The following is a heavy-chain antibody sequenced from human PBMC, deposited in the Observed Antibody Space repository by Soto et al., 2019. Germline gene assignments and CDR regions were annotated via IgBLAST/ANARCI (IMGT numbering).Heavy chain of an antibody. Sequence: QVQLVQSGAEVKKPGSSVKISCKASGGTFRTAAFSWVRQAPGQGLEWMGGIIPIFPTPDYAQKFQGRVTITADEATTTTCREMTSRRSEDTAIYDSARDKDSLQLGVNCYYIMDVWGQGTTVTVSS. J-gene: IGHJ6*02. CDR2: IIPIFPTP. V-gene: IGHV1-69*12. D-gene: IGHD1-1*01. CDR3: ARDKDSLQLGVNCYYIMDV. CDR1: GGTFRTAA.